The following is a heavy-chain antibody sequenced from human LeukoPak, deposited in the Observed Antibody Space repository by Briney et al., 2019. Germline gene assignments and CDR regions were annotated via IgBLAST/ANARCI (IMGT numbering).Heavy chain of an antibody. CDR1: GFTFSDYS. J-gene: IGHJ4*02. V-gene: IGHV3-48*01. D-gene: IGHD6-19*01. Sequence: GGSLRLSCAASGFTFSDYSMNWVRQAPGKGLEGISYIGISSGNTKYADSVRGRFTISGDNSQNTLYLQMNSLRAEDTAVYYCARLAYSSLLGDYWGQGTLVAVSS. CDR2: IGISSGNT. CDR3: ARLAYSSLLGDY.